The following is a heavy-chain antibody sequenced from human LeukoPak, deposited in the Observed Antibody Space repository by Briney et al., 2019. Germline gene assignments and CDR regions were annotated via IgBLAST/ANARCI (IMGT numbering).Heavy chain of an antibody. V-gene: IGHV3-15*01. J-gene: IGHJ4*02. D-gene: IGHD2-15*01. Sequence: GGSLRLSCVGSGFTFSDAWMSWVRQAPGKGLEWVGRIKSKSDGGTIDYAAPVKGRFTISRDDSRNTLYLQMNSLKTEETAVYYCTTRRQDGWWGQGTLVTVS. CDR2: IKSKSDGGTI. CDR3: TTRRQDGW. CDR1: GFTFSDAW.